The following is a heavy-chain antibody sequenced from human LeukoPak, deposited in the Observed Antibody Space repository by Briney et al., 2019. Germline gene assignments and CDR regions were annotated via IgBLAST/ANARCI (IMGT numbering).Heavy chain of an antibody. D-gene: IGHD4-17*01. CDR3: ARVTYVDDMLYQYFDY. CDR2: IFHSGNS. CDR1: SYSISSGSY. J-gene: IGHJ4*02. V-gene: IGHV4-38-2*01. Sequence: SETLSLTCAVSSYSISSGSYWGWIRQSPRKGLEWVVSIFHSGNSYYNPSLKSRLTMSVDTSKNQFSLKLTSVTAADTALYYCARVTYVDDMLYQYFDYWGQGILVTVSS.